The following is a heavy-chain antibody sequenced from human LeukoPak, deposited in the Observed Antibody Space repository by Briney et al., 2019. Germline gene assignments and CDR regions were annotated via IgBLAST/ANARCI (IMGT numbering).Heavy chain of an antibody. V-gene: IGHV3-48*04. CDR1: GFTFSLYS. D-gene: IGHD3-3*01. CDR3: ARHYGFWSGGPFDY. J-gene: IGHJ4*02. CDR2: ITRSSTTI. Sequence: GGSLRLSCSASGFTFSLYSMNWVRKAPGKGLEWVSHITRSSTTIYYADSVKGRFTISRDNAKNSLYLQMNSLRAEDTAVYYCARHYGFWSGGPFDYWGQGTLVTVSS.